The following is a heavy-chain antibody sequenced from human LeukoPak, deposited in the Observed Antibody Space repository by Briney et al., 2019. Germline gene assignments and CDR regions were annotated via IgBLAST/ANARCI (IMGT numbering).Heavy chain of an antibody. CDR3: ARGRRERFDP. CDR2: IYYSGGT. CDR1: GGSISSGGYY. Sequence: SETLSLTCTVSGGSISSGGYYWSWIRQHPGKGLEWIGYIYYSGGTYYNPSLKSRVTISVDTSKNQFSLKLSSVTAADTAVYYCARGRRERFDPWGQGTLVTVSS. V-gene: IGHV4-31*03. J-gene: IGHJ5*02.